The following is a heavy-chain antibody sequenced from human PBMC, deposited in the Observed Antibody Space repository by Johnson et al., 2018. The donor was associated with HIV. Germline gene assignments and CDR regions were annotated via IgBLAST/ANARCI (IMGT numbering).Heavy chain of an antibody. CDR1: GFTFSSYG. Sequence: VQLVESGGGVVQPGRSLRLSCAASGFTFSSYGMHWVRQAPGKGLEWVSVISSGADTWYAGSVTGRFTISRDNSKNTLYLQMNSLRAEDTAVYYCAKDGTMTWAFDIWGQGTMVTVSS. CDR2: ISSGADT. J-gene: IGHJ3*02. V-gene: IGHV3-NL1*01. D-gene: IGHD1-7*01. CDR3: AKDGTMTWAFDI.